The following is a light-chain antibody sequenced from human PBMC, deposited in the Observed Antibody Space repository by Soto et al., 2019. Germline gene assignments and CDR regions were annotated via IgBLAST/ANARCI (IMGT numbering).Light chain of an antibody. V-gene: IGKV3-15*01. CDR3: QHYDVWPLT. Sequence: EIVLTQSPATLSVSPGGGATLSCRASQSVSSHLAWYQQKPGQGPRLPIYDASTRATGIPARFSGSGSGTEFTLTISSLQSEDFGVYYCQHYDVWPLTFGQGTKVDIK. J-gene: IGKJ1*01. CDR1: QSVSSH. CDR2: DAS.